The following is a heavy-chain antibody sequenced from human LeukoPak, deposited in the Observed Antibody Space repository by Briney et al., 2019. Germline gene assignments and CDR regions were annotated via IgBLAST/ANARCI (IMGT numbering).Heavy chain of an antibody. Sequence: SETLSPTCTVSGGSISSYYWSWIRQPPGKGLEWIGYIYYSGSTNYNPSLKSRVTISVDTSKNQFSLKLSSVTAADTAVYYCARDDYGGNPTGAFDIWGQGTMVTVSS. V-gene: IGHV4-59*01. D-gene: IGHD4-23*01. CDR2: IYYSGST. J-gene: IGHJ3*02. CDR1: GGSISSYY. CDR3: ARDDYGGNPTGAFDI.